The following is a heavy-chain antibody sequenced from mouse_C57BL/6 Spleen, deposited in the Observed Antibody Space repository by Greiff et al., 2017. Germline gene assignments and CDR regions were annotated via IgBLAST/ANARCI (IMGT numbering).Heavy chain of an antibody. D-gene: IGHD3-2*02. CDR3: ARSTAQARGWFAY. J-gene: IGHJ3*01. CDR2: IHPNSGST. Sequence: QVQLQQPGAELVKPGASVTLSCKASGYTFTSYWMHWVKQRPGQGLEWIGMIHPNSGSTNYNEKFKSKATLTVDKSSSTAYMQLSSLTSEDSAVYYCARSTAQARGWFAYWGQGTLVTVSA. V-gene: IGHV1-64*01. CDR1: GYTFTSYW.